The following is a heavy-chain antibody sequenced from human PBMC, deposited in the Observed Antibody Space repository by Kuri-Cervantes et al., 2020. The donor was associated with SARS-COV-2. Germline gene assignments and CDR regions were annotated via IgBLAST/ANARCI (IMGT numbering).Heavy chain of an antibody. D-gene: IGHD1-26*01. Sequence: SVTVSCNASGYTFTSYGISWGRQAPGQGLEWMGGIIPIFGTANYAQKFQGRVTITADESTSTAYMELSSLRSEDTAVYYCASVGDSGNSAPDWWGQGTMVTVSS. CDR1: GYTFTSYG. CDR2: IIPIFGTA. CDR3: ASVGDSGNSAPDW. J-gene: IGHJ4*02. V-gene: IGHV1-69*13.